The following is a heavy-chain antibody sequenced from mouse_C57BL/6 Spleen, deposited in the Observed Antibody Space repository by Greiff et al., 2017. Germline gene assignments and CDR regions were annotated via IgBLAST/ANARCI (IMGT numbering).Heavy chain of an antibody. V-gene: IGHV1-42*01. Sequence: VQLQQSGPELVKPGASVKISCKASGYSFTGYYMNWVKQSPEKSLEWIGEINPSTGGTTYNQKFKAKATLTVDKSSSTAYMQLKCLTSEDSAVYYGARSRTDNFDYWGQGTTLTVSS. CDR2: INPSTGGT. J-gene: IGHJ2*01. CDR3: ARSRTDNFDY. CDR1: GYSFTGYY.